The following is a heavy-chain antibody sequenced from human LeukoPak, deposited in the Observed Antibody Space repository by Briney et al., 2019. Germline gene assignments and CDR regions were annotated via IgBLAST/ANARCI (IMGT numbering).Heavy chain of an antibody. CDR3: ARMATAYDAFDI. CDR2: INPNSGGT. J-gene: IGHJ3*02. CDR1: GYTFTGYY. D-gene: IGHD5-24*01. Sequence: ASVKVSCTASGYTFTGYYMHWVRQAPGQGLEWMGWINPNSGGTNYAQKFQGRVTMTRDTSISTAYMELSRLRSDDTAVYYCARMATAYDAFDIWGQGTMVTVSS. V-gene: IGHV1-2*02.